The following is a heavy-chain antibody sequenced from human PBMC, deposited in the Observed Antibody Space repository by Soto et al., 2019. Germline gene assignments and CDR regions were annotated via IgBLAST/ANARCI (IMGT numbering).Heavy chain of an antibody. CDR2: ISEDSSTL. CDR1: GFTFSVYT. Sequence: GGSLRLSCAASGFTFSVYTMIWVRQAPGKGLEWVAAISEDSSTLRYADSVKGRFTISRENAKNSLYLQMNSLRVEDTAMYYCVKEAEICSGSCYKNGLDVWGQGTTVTVSS. D-gene: IGHD2-15*01. J-gene: IGHJ6*02. CDR3: VKEAEICSGSCYKNGLDV. V-gene: IGHV3-21*06.